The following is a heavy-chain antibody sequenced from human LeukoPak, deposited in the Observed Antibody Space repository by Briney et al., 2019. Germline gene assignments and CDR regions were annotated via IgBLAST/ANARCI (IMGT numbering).Heavy chain of an antibody. J-gene: IGHJ6*02. CDR2: INSDGSST. CDR3: ARVGDSSGYYGYYYYYYGMDV. Sequence: GGSLRLSCAASGFTFSSYWMHWVRQAPGKGLVWVSRINSDGSSTNCADSVKGRFTISRDNAKNTLYLQMNSLRAEDTAVYYCARVGDSSGYYGYYYYYYGMDVWGQGTTVTVSS. CDR1: GFTFSSYW. D-gene: IGHD3-22*01. V-gene: IGHV3-74*01.